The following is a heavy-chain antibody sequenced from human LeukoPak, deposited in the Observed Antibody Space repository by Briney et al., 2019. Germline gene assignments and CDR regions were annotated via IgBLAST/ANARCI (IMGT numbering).Heavy chain of an antibody. CDR2: ISWNSGSI. CDR3: ARVSSGGY. D-gene: IGHD3-10*01. V-gene: IGHV3-9*01. J-gene: IGHJ4*02. Sequence: LPGGSLRLSCAASGFTFDDYAMPWVRQAPGKGLEWVSGISWNSGSIGYADSVKGRFTISRDNAKNTLYLQMNSLRAEDTAVYYCARVSSGGYWGQGTLVTVSS. CDR1: GFTFDDYA.